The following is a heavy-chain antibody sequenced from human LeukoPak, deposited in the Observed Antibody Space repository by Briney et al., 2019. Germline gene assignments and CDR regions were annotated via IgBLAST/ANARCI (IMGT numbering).Heavy chain of an antibody. D-gene: IGHD6-13*01. CDR2: IYHNGST. CDR3: AREYSSFDY. J-gene: IGHJ4*02. V-gene: IGHV4-39*07. Sequence: SETLSLTCSVSGDSVSTRTYHWGWLRQPPGKGLEWIGSIYHNGSTYYNPSLKSRVTISVDTSKNQLSLDLTSATAADTAVYYCAREYSSFDYWGQGILVTVSS. CDR1: GDSVSTRTYH.